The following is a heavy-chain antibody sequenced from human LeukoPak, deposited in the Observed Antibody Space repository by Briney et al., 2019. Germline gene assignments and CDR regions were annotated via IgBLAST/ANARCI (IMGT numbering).Heavy chain of an antibody. D-gene: IGHD3-10*01. J-gene: IGHJ4*02. V-gene: IGHV3-33*01. CDR1: GFTFSNYG. CDR2: IWYDGSNK. Sequence: GGSLRLSCAASGFTFSNYGMHWVRQAPGKGLEWVAVIWYDGSNKYYADSVKGRFTISRDNSKNALYLQMNSLRAEDTAVYYCAGNYGPYYFDYWGQGTLVTVSS. CDR3: AGNYGPYYFDY.